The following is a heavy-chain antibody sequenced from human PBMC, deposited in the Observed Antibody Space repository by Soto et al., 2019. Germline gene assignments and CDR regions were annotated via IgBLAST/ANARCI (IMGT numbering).Heavy chain of an antibody. J-gene: IGHJ5*02. CDR1: GYTFNSYG. CDR2: ISAYNGNT. CDR3: AREFSYGSGHTWFDP. Sequence: EASVKVSCKASGYTFNSYGIRWVRQAPGQGLEWMGWISAYNGNTNYAQKLQGRVTMTTDTSTSTAYMELRSLRSDDTAVYYCAREFSYGSGHTWFDPWGQGTLVTVSS. D-gene: IGHD3-10*01. V-gene: IGHV1-18*01.